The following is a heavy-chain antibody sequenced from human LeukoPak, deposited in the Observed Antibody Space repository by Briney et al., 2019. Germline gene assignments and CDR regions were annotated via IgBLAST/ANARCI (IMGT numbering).Heavy chain of an antibody. Sequence: GGSLRLSCAASGFTFSSYGMNWVRQAPGKGLEWVSYISSSSSTIYYADSVKGRFTISRDNAKNSLYLQMNSLRDEDTAVYYCARGFDYGDYPWFDPWGQGTLVTVSS. V-gene: IGHV3-48*02. CDR1: GFTFSSYG. J-gene: IGHJ5*01. CDR3: ARGFDYGDYPWFDP. D-gene: IGHD4-17*01. CDR2: ISSSSSTI.